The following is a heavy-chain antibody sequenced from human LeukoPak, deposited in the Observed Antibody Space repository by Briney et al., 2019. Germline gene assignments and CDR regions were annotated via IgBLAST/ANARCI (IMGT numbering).Heavy chain of an antibody. CDR3: ARVHGSGSQLGAYYFDY. D-gene: IGHD3-10*01. V-gene: IGHV4-59*01. CDR1: GGSISSYY. CDR2: NYCSGST. Sequence: PSETLSLTCTVSGGSISSYYWSWIPQPPGKGLEWIGYNYCSGSTNYNPCIKSRVTISVDTSKNQFSRKLSSVTAADRAVFYCARVHGSGSQLGAYYFDYWGQGTLVTVSS. J-gene: IGHJ4*02.